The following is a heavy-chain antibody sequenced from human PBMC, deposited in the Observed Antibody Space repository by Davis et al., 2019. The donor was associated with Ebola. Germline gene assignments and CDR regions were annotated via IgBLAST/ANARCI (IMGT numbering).Heavy chain of an antibody. V-gene: IGHV1-46*01. Sequence: AASVKVSCKASGYTFTSYYMHWVRQAPGQGLEWMGIINPSGGSTSYAQKFQGRVTMTRDTSTSTVYMELSSLRSEDTAVYYCARGGSNYGLRGYYYGMDVWGQGTTVTVSS. CDR2: INPSGGST. D-gene: IGHD4-11*01. CDR3: ARGGSNYGLRGYYYGMDV. J-gene: IGHJ6*02. CDR1: GYTFTSYY.